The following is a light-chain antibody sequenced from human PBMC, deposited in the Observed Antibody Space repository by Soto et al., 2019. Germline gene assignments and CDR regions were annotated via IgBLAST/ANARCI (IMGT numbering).Light chain of an antibody. J-gene: IGKJ5*01. Sequence: DLQMTQSPSSLIASVGDRVTITCQASQDISKFLNWYHQKPGKAPKVLIYDASNLQTGVPSRFSGRGSGTDFTFTISTLQPDDSGTYYCQQYDDLPITFGQGTRLEIK. V-gene: IGKV1-33*01. CDR2: DAS. CDR3: QQYDDLPIT. CDR1: QDISKF.